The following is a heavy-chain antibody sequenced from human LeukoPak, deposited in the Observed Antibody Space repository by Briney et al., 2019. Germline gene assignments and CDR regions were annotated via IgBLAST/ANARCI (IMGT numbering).Heavy chain of an antibody. J-gene: IGHJ4*02. Sequence: GGSLRLSCAASGFTVSSNYMSWVRQAPGKGLEWVGRIKNKVDGETTDYGAPVKGRFTISRDESRNRLYLQMNSLKTEDTAVYYCTTDAGYTSRWYNYWGQGTLVTVSS. CDR2: IKNKVDGETT. D-gene: IGHD6-13*01. CDR3: TTDAGYTSRWYNY. V-gene: IGHV3-15*01. CDR1: GFTVSSNY.